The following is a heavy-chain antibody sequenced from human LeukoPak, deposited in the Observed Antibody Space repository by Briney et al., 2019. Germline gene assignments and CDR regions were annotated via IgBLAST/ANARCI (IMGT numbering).Heavy chain of an antibody. CDR3: ARGDYSDSPWSAY. CDR1: GGSISSYY. Sequence: PSETLSLTCTVSGGSISSYYWSWIRQPPGKGLEWIGYIYYSGSTNYNPSLKSRVTISVDTSKNQFSLKLSSVTTADTAVYYCARGDYSDSPWSAYWGQGTLVTVSS. CDR2: IYYSGST. J-gene: IGHJ4*02. D-gene: IGHD4-11*01. V-gene: IGHV4-59*01.